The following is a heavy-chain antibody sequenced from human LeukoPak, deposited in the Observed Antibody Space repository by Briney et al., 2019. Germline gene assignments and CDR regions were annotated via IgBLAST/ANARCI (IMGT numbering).Heavy chain of an antibody. V-gene: IGHV1-46*01. CDR1: GYTFTTHD. CDR2: INPSGGST. D-gene: IGHD3-10*01. J-gene: IGHJ3*02. CDR3: ARALGLRDAFDI. Sequence: ASVKVSCKASGYTFTTHDLTWVRQAPGQGLEWMGIINPSGGSTSYAQKFQGRVTMTRDTSTSTVYMELSSLRSEDTAVYYCARALGLRDAFDIWGQGTMVTVSS.